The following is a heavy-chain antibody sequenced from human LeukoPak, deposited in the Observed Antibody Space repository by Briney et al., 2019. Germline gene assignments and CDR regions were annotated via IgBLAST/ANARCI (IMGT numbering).Heavy chain of an antibody. CDR2: IYYGGSP. CDR3: ARVSPYDVLTGPLDY. J-gene: IGHJ4*02. D-gene: IGHD3-9*01. CDR1: GGSISSYY. Sequence: SETLSLTCTVSGGSISSYYWSWIRQPPGKGLEWMGYIYYGGSPNYNPTIKSRVTISVYTSKNQFSLKLSSVTAADTAVYYCARVSPYDVLTGPLDYWGQGTLVTVSS. V-gene: IGHV4-59*01.